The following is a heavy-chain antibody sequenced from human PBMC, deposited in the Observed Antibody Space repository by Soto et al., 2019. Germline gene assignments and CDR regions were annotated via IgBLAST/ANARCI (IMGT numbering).Heavy chain of an antibody. Sequence: QVQLQESGPGLVKPSQTLSLTCTVSGGSISSGGYYWSWIRQHPGKGREWIGYIYYSGSTYYNPSLKSRVTISVDTSKNQFSLKLSSVTAADTAVYYCAREIMAAAGTGKNWFDPWGQGTLVTVSS. V-gene: IGHV4-31*03. J-gene: IGHJ5*02. CDR2: IYYSGST. D-gene: IGHD6-13*01. CDR3: AREIMAAAGTGKNWFDP. CDR1: GGSISSGGYY.